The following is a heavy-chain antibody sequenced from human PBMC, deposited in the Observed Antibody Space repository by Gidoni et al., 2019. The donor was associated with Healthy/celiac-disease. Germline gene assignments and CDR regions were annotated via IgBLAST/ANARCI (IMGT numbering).Heavy chain of an antibody. CDR1: GGSFSGYY. D-gene: IGHD1-26*01. J-gene: IGHJ6*02. V-gene: IGHV4-34*01. CDR2: LNHSGST. Sequence: QVQLQQWGAGLLKPSETLSLTCAVYGGSFSGYYWSWIRQPPGKGLEWIGELNHSGSTTYNPSLTSRVTISLATSKNQFSLKLSSVTAADTAVYYCARARGVGATYTFYYYYGMDVWGQGTTVTVSS. CDR3: ARARGVGATYTFYYYYGMDV.